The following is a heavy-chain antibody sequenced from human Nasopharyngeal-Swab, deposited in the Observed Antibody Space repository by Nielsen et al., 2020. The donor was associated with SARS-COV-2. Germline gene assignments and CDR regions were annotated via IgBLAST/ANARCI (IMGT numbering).Heavy chain of an antibody. CDR2: IIPIFGTA. Sequence: SVKVSCKASGGTFSSYAISWVRQAPGQGLEWMGGIIPIFGTANYAQKFQGRVTITADKSTSTAYMELSSLRSEDTAVYYCARGDTIFGKGSYDDFDIWGQGTMVTVSS. CDR3: ARGDTIFGKGSYDDFDI. D-gene: IGHD3-3*01. CDR1: GGTFSSYA. V-gene: IGHV1-69*06. J-gene: IGHJ3*02.